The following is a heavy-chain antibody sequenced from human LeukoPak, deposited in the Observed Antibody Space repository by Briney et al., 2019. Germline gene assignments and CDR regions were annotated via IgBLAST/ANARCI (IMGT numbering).Heavy chain of an antibody. CDR3: ARGPIRYCSGGSCYSTTRPFDY. V-gene: IGHV3-7*03. Sequence: GGSLRLSCEGSAFIFSGHWMNWVRQTPGKGLEWVASIKEDGSVRQYVDSVKGRFSISRDNTKGSLFLQLNSLRAEDTAVYYCARGPIRYCSGGSCYSTTRPFDYWGQGTLVTVSS. J-gene: IGHJ4*02. CDR1: AFIFSGHW. CDR2: IKEDGSVR. D-gene: IGHD2-15*01.